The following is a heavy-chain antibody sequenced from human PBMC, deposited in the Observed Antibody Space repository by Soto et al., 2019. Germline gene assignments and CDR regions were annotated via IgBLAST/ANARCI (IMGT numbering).Heavy chain of an antibody. D-gene: IGHD2-15*01. V-gene: IGHV1-18*04. CDR1: GYTFTSYG. Sequence: GASVKVSCKASGYTFTSYGISWVRQAPGQGLEWMGWISAYNGNTNYAQKLQGRVTMTTDTSTSTAYTELRSLRSDETAVYYCARDRSGYCSGGSCRPHYYYYGMDVCRQGHTVTACS. CDR2: ISAYNGNT. CDR3: ARDRSGYCSGGSCRPHYYYYGMDV. J-gene: IGHJ6*02.